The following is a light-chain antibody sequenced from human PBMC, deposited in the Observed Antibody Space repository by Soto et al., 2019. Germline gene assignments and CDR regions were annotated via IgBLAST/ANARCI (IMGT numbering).Light chain of an antibody. CDR1: QDIAIY. CDR2: AAS. Sequence: IQLTQSPSSLSASVGDRVTITCRASQDIAIYLAWYQQKPGEAPKLLIYAASTLYGGVPSRFSGSGSGTDFALTITSLPAEDFATYYCQQLRMSPSTFGGGTKVEIK. J-gene: IGKJ4*01. V-gene: IGKV1-9*01. CDR3: QQLRMSPST.